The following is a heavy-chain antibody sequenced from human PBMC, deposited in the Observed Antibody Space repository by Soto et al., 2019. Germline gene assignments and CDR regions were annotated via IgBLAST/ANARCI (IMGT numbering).Heavy chain of an antibody. V-gene: IGHV4-59*12. J-gene: IGHJ6*02. CDR2: IYYSGST. Sequence: SETLSLTCTVSGGSISSYYWSWIRQPPGKGLEWIGYIYYSGSTNYNPSLKSRVTISVDTSKNQFSLKLSSVTAADTAVYYCARVFGFGGMDVWGQGSTVTVSS. CDR1: GGSISSYY. D-gene: IGHD3-10*01. CDR3: ARVFGFGGMDV.